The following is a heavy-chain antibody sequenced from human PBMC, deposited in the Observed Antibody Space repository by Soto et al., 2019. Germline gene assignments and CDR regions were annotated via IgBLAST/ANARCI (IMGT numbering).Heavy chain of an antibody. CDR3: AAAPPGGSSSFYYYYGMDV. CDR1: GFTFTSSA. J-gene: IGHJ6*02. D-gene: IGHD6-13*01. CDR2: IVVGSGNT. V-gene: IGHV1-58*01. Sequence: SVRVSCKASGFTFTSSAVQWVRQARGQRLEWIGWIVVGSGNTNYAQKFQERVTITRDMSTSTAYMELSSLRSEDTAVYYCAAAPPGGSSSFYYYYGMDVWGQGTTVTVSS.